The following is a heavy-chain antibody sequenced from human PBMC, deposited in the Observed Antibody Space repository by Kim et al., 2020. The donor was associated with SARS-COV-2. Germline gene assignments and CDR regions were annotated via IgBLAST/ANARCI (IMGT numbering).Heavy chain of an antibody. V-gene: IGHV3-30*02. Sequence: VKGRFTISRDNSKNTLYLQMNSLRAEDTAVYYCAKRGYCSGGSCFGWFDPWGQGTLVTVSS. CDR3: AKRGYCSGGSCFGWFDP. J-gene: IGHJ5*02. D-gene: IGHD2-15*01.